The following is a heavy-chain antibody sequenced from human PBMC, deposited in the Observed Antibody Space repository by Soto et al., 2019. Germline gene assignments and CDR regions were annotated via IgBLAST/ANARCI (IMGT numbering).Heavy chain of an antibody. CDR1: GFTFSSYG. CDR3: AKALGELSPESYDY. D-gene: IGHD3-16*02. V-gene: IGHV3-30*18. CDR2: ISYDGSDK. J-gene: IGHJ4*02. Sequence: QVQLVESGGGVVQPGRSLRLSCAASGFTFSSYGMHWVRQAPGKGLEWVAVISYDGSDKYYADSVKGRFTISRDNSKNTLNLQMNSLRADETAVYYCAKALGELSPESYDYWGQGTLITVSS.